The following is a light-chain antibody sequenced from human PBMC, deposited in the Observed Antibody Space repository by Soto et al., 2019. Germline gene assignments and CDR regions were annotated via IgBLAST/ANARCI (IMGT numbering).Light chain of an antibody. CDR1: QSVRTY. V-gene: IGKV3-11*01. CDR2: DAS. Sequence: EIVLTHSPVTLSLSPWERATLSFMSSQSVRTYLAWYQVKPGQAPRLLIYDASRRASGVPARFSGSGSGTDFTLTISSLEPEDFALYYCQQRNTWPPITFGQGTRLEIK. J-gene: IGKJ5*01. CDR3: QQRNTWPPIT.